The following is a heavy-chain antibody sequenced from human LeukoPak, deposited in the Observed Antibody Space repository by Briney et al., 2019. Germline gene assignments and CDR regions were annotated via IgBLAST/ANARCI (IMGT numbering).Heavy chain of an antibody. CDR1: GFTFSSYS. D-gene: IGHD3-22*01. CDR3: ARVRYYDGSGYYDY. J-gene: IGHJ4*02. V-gene: IGHV3-48*04. Sequence: PGGSLRLSCAASGFTFSSYSMNWVRQAPGKGLEWVSYISSGTSTVYYADSVKGRFTISRDNAKSSLYLQMNSLRAEDTAVYYCARVRYYDGSGYYDYWGQGTLVTVSS. CDR2: ISSGTSTV.